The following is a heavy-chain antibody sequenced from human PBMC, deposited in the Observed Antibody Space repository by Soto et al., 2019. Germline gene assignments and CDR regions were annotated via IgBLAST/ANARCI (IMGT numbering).Heavy chain of an antibody. CDR2: ISAYNGNT. Sequence: QVQLVQSGAEVKKPGASVKVSCKASGYTFTSYGISWVRQAPGQGLEWMGWISAYNGNTNYAQKLQGRVTMTTDTATSTAYRELRSLRSDDTAVYYCARVFVDEGREGGESDYWGQGTLVTVSS. V-gene: IGHV1-18*01. J-gene: IGHJ4*02. CDR1: GYTFTSYG. CDR3: ARVFVDEGREGGESDY. D-gene: IGHD3-16*01.